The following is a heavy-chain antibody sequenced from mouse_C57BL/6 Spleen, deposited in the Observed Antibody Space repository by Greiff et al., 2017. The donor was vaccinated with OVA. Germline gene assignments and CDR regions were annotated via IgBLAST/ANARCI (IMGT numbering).Heavy chain of an antibody. D-gene: IGHD1-1*01. CDR1: GFTFSDYY. J-gene: IGHJ1*03. Sequence: EVQRVESGGGLVQPGGSLKLSCAASGFTFSDYYMYWVRQTPEKRLEWVAYISNGGGSTYYPDTVKGRFTISRDNAKNTLYLQMSRLKSEDTAMYYCARQDSGSSYGYFDVWGTGTTVTVSS. CDR3: ARQDSGSSYGYFDV. CDR2: ISNGGGST. V-gene: IGHV5-12*01.